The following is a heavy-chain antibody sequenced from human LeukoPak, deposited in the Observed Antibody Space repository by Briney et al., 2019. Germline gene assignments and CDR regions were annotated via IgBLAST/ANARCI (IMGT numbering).Heavy chain of an antibody. D-gene: IGHD5-18*01. CDR2: IKSKTDGGTT. Sequence: PGGSLRLSCAASGITFSNAWMSWVRQAPGKGLEWIGRIKSKTDGGTTDYAAPVKGRFTISRDDSENTLYLQMSSLKTEDTAVYFCAHRNTALVRVDYWGQGTLVTVSS. J-gene: IGHJ4*02. CDR1: GITFSNAW. CDR3: AHRNTALVRVDY. V-gene: IGHV3-15*01.